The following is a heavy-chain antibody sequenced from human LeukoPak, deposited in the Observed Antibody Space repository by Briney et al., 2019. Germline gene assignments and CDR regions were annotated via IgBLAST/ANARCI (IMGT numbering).Heavy chain of an antibody. Sequence: GSLRLSCVALEFSFETYWMSWVRQAPGKGPEWVANINEDGSEKHYVGSVRGRFTISRDNADNSLHLQMNSLRPEDMAVYYCARGEAMDVWGKGTTVTVSS. V-gene: IGHV3-7*01. CDR3: ARGEAMDV. CDR2: INEDGSEK. J-gene: IGHJ6*03. CDR1: EFSFETYW.